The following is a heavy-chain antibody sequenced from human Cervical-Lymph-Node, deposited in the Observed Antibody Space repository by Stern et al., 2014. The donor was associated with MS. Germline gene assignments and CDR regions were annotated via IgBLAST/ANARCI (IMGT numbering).Heavy chain of an antibody. CDR1: GFTFDDHA. J-gene: IGHJ2*01. CDR2: IHWNSGDI. CDR3: VRDRGASGTYWYFDL. V-gene: IGHV3-9*01. Sequence: EVQLVESGGGLIQPGRSLSLSCAASGFTFDDHAMHWVRQAPGKGLEWISGIHWNSGDIDYADSVKGRFTISRDNGKNSLYLQMSSLRPEDTALYFCVRDRGASGTYWYFDLWGRGTLVTVSS. D-gene: IGHD3-16*01.